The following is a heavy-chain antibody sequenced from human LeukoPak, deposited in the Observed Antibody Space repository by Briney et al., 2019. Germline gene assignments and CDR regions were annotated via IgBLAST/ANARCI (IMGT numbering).Heavy chain of an antibody. Sequence: SETLSLTCTVSGYSISSGYYWGWIRQPPGKGLEWIGSIYHNGSTYYNPSLKSRVTMSVDTSKNQFSLKLSSVTAADTAVYYCARDALGYCSGGSCGVVWFDPWGQGTLVTVSS. CDR3: ARDALGYCSGGSCGVVWFDP. CDR1: GYSISSGYY. D-gene: IGHD2-15*01. J-gene: IGHJ5*02. V-gene: IGHV4-38-2*02. CDR2: IYHNGST.